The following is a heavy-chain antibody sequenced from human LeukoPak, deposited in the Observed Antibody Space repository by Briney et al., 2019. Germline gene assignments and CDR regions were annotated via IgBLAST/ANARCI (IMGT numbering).Heavy chain of an antibody. CDR1: GFTFSSYS. V-gene: IGHV3-21*01. J-gene: IGHJ5*02. CDR3: ARGCSGDSYLNWFDH. CDR2: ISSSSSYI. Sequence: GGSLRLSCAASGFTFSSYSMNGVRQAPGKGLEWVSSISSSSSYIYYADSVKGRFTISRDNAKNSLYLQMNSLRAEDTAVYYCARGCSGDSYLNWFDHWGQGTLVTVSS. D-gene: IGHD2-21*02.